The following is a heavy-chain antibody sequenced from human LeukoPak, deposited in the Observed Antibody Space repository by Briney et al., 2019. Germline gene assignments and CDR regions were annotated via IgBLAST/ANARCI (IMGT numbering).Heavy chain of an antibody. J-gene: IGHJ4*02. V-gene: IGHV3-21*01. Sequence: GGSLRLSCAASGFTFSSYSMNWVRQAPGKGLGWVSSISSSSRYIYYAESVKGRFTISRDNAKNSLHLQMNSLRAEDTAVYYCARSFGVVTPSHYWGQGTLVTVSS. D-gene: IGHD3-3*01. CDR1: GFTFSSYS. CDR3: ARSFGVVTPSHY. CDR2: ISSSSRYI.